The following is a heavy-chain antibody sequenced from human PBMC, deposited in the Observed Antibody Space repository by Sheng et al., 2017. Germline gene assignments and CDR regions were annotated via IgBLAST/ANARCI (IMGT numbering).Heavy chain of an antibody. V-gene: IGHV4-39*07. CDR2: IYYSGSI. CDR3: ARDTSVGSVVILTLLNLVGERDSSYRPVLLRRVVDYVPDP. CDR1: GGSISSASYY. Sequence: QLQLQESGPGLVKPSETLSLTCTVSGGSISSASYYWGWIRQPPGKGLEWIGTIYYSGSIYYNPSLKSRVTISADTSKNEFYLKLSSVTAADTAVYYRARDTSVGSVVILTLLNLVGERDSSYRPVLLRRVVDYVPDP. J-gene: IGHJ5*02. D-gene: IGHD3-16*01.